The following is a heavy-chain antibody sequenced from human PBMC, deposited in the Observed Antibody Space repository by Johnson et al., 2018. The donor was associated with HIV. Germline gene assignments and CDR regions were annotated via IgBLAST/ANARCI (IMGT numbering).Heavy chain of an antibody. D-gene: IGHD2-21*01. J-gene: IGHJ3*02. CDR3: ARERRAGVKGAFDI. CDR2: IKQDGSEK. V-gene: IGHV3-7*01. Sequence: EVQLVESGGGVVQPGGSLRLSCAASGFTFSSYWMSWVRQAPGKGLEWVANIKQDGSEKYYVDSVKGRFTISRDNSKNTLYLQMSSLRPEDTAVYYCARERRAGVKGAFDIWGQGTMVTVSS. CDR1: GFTFSSYW.